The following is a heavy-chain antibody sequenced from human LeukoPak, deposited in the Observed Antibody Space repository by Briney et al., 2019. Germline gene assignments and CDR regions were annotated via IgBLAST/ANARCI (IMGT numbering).Heavy chain of an antibody. CDR3: ARLYQQSKWKYYYYYMDV. CDR1: GASFSTNC. D-gene: IGHD1-1*01. CDR2: VFDSGST. J-gene: IGHJ6*03. V-gene: IGHV4-59*01. Sequence: SETLSLTCSVSGASFSTNCWSWIRQPPGRGLEWIWYVFDSGSTNYNPSLKSRVTISVDTSTKQFSLRLSSVTAADTAVYYCARLYQQSKWKYYYYYMDVWGKGTAVTVSS.